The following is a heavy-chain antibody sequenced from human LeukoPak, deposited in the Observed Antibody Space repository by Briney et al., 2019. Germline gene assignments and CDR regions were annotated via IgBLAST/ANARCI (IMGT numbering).Heavy chain of an antibody. V-gene: IGHV3-21*01. CDR3: ARGADDIVVVPAPYYYGMDV. D-gene: IGHD2-2*01. CDR1: GFTFSTYW. J-gene: IGHJ6*02. CDR2: ISSSSSYI. Sequence: GGSLRLSCAASGFTFSTYWMHWVRQAPGKGLEWVSSISSSSSYIYYADSVEGRFTISRDNAKNSLYLQMNSLRAEDTAVYYCARGADDIVVVPAPYYYGMDVWGQGTTVTVSS.